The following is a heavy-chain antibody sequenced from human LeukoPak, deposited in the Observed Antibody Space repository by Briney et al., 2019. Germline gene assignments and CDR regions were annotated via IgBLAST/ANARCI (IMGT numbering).Heavy chain of an antibody. D-gene: IGHD6-13*01. CDR1: GGSISSYY. CDR3: ARLGGAVIAAAGALFDY. Sequence: SETLPLTCTVSGGSISSYYWSWIRQPPGKGLEWIGYIYYSGSTNYNPSLKSRVTISVDTSKNQFSLKLSSVTAADTAVYYCARLGGAVIAAAGALFDYWGQGTLVTVSS. V-gene: IGHV4-59*08. J-gene: IGHJ4*02. CDR2: IYYSGST.